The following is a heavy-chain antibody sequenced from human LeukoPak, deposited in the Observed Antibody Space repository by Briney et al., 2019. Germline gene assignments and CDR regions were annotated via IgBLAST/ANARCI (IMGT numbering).Heavy chain of an antibody. CDR3: SSESRY. CDR2: ITSSSDSI. D-gene: IGHD3-22*01. V-gene: IGHV3-48*02. CDR1: GFTFSDYS. J-gene: IGHJ4*02. Sequence: GGSLRLSCAASGFTFSDYSMNWVRQAPGKGLEWVSWITSSSDSIYYADSVKGRFTISRDNAKNSLYLQMNSLRDEDTAVYYCSSESRYWGQGTLVIVSS.